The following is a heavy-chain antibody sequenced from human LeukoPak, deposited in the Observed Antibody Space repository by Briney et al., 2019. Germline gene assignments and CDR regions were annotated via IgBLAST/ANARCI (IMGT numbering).Heavy chain of an antibody. CDR3: AELGITMIGGV. D-gene: IGHD3-10*02. CDR2: ISSSGSTI. V-gene: IGHV3-11*04. J-gene: IGHJ6*04. CDR1: GFTFSDYY. Sequence: GGSLRLSCAASGFTFSDYYMNWVRQAPGKGLECVSYISSSGSTIYYADSVKGRFTISRDNAKNSLYLQMNSLRAEDTAVYYCAELGITMIGGVWGKGTTVTISS.